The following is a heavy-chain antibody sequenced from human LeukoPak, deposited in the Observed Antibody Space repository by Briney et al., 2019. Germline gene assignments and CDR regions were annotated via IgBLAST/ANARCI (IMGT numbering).Heavy chain of an antibody. Sequence: ASVKVSCKASGYTFTGYYMHWVRQAPGQGLEWMGWINPNSGGTNYAQKFQGRVTMTRDTSISTAYMELSRLRSDDTAVYYCARGLATYDSSGYTAFDIWGQGTMVAVSS. V-gene: IGHV1-2*02. CDR2: INPNSGGT. CDR1: GYTFTGYY. J-gene: IGHJ3*02. D-gene: IGHD3-22*01. CDR3: ARGLATYDSSGYTAFDI.